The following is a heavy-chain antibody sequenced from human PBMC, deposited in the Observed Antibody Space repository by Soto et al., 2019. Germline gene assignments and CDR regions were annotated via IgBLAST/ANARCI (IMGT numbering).Heavy chain of an antibody. V-gene: IGHV3-33*01. Sequence: GGSLRLSCAASGFTFSSYGMHWVRQAPGKXLEWVAVIWYDGSNKYYADSVKGRFTISRDNSKNTLYLQMNSLRAEDTAVYYCAREGATDYYDSSGSIDYWGQGTLVTVSS. J-gene: IGHJ4*02. CDR3: AREGATDYYDSSGSIDY. CDR2: IWYDGSNK. D-gene: IGHD3-22*01. CDR1: GFTFSSYG.